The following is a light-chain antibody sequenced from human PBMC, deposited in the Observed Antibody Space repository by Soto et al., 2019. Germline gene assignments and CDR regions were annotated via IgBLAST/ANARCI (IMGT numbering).Light chain of an antibody. V-gene: IGKV1-39*01. CDR3: QHHSNTPRT. CDR1: QPLSDY. Sequence: DIQMTQSPSSLSASVGDRGTITCRTSQPLSDYLNWYQQKPGKAPTLLIYTTSNLQSGVPSRFSRSGSATHFHLTISSLQPEDFATYYCQHHSNTPRTFGQGTKV. CDR2: TTS. J-gene: IGKJ1*01.